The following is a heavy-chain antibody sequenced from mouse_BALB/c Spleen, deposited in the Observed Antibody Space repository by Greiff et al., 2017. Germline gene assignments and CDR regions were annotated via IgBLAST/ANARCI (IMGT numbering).Heavy chain of an antibody. CDR2: ISSGGSYT. D-gene: IGHD2-10*01. V-gene: IGHV5-6-4*01. CDR3: TRAPYYGNLWAMDY. J-gene: IGHJ4*01. Sequence: EVQVVESGGGLVKPGGSLKLSCAASGFTFSSYTMSWVRQTPEKRLEWVATISSGGSYTYYPDSVKGRFTISRDNAKNTLYLQMSSLKSEDTAMYYCTRAPYYGNLWAMDYWGQGTSVTVSA. CDR1: GFTFSSYT.